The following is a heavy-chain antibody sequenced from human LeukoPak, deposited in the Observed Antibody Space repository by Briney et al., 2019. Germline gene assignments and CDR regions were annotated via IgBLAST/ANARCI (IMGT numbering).Heavy chain of an antibody. V-gene: IGHV1-2*02. Sequence: ASVKVSCKASGYTFTGYYMHWVRQAPGQGLEWMGWIDPNSGGTNYAQKFQGRVTMTRDTSISTAYMELSRLKASDTAMYYCARHPLDPPNSYFDYWGQGTLVTVSS. CDR3: ARHPLDPPNSYFDY. CDR2: IDPNSGGT. J-gene: IGHJ4*02. CDR1: GYTFTGYY.